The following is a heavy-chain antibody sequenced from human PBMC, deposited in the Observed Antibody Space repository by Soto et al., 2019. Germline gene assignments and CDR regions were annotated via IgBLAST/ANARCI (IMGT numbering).Heavy chain of an antibody. CDR1: GYTFTNHH. CDR3: CSVDYGEGY. Sequence: QVQLAQSGAEVKKPGASVKVSCKASGYTFTNHHMLWVRQVPGEGLEWMGMINPRGGGTNYPQKFQGGVTMARDTSTSTAYWELSSLTYDATDIYYCCSVDYGEGYWGQGTLVTVSS. CDR2: INPRGGGT. J-gene: IGHJ4*02. V-gene: IGHV1-46*03. D-gene: IGHD3-10*01.